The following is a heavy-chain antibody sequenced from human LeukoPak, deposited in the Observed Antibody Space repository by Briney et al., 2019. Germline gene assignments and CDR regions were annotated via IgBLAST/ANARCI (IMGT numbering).Heavy chain of an antibody. CDR3: ARDPYCSGASCNDAFDI. V-gene: IGHV4-38-2*02. J-gene: IGHJ3*02. Sequence: SETLSLTCIVSGYSISSGYWWGWIRQPPGKGLEWIGSMFHSGSTFYNPSLRGRVTMSVDTSKNQFSLKLSSVTAADTAVYYCARDPYCSGASCNDAFDIWGQGTMVTVSS. CDR2: MFHSGST. CDR1: GYSISSGYW. D-gene: IGHD2-15*01.